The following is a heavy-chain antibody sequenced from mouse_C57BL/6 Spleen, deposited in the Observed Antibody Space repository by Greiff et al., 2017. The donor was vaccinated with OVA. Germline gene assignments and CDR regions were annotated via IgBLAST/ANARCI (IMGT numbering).Heavy chain of an antibody. D-gene: IGHD2-4*01. Sequence: EVQLQQSGPELVKPGASVKIPCKASGYTFTDYNMDWVKQSHGKSLEWIGDINPNNGGTIYNQKFKGKATLTVDKSSSTAYMELRSLTSEDTAVYYCARRGNDYDGGFAYWGQGTLVTVSA. CDR3: ARRGNDYDGGFAY. CDR1: GYTFTDYN. V-gene: IGHV1-18*01. CDR2: INPNNGGT. J-gene: IGHJ3*01.